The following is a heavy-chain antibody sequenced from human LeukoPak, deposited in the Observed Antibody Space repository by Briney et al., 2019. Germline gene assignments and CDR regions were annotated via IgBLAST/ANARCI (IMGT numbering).Heavy chain of an antibody. CDR2: IYPGDSDT. D-gene: IGHD4-23*01. J-gene: IGHJ4*02. Sequence: GETLKISCKGSGYSFTSYWIGRVRQMPGKGLEWMGIIYPGDSDTRYSPSFQGQVTISADKSISTAYLQWSSLKASDTAMYYCARPYGGNSGPYFFDYWGQGTLVTVSS. V-gene: IGHV5-51*01. CDR1: GYSFTSYW. CDR3: ARPYGGNSGPYFFDY.